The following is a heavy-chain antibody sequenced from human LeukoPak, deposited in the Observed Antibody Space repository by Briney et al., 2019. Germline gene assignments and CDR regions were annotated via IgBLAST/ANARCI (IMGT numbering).Heavy chain of an antibody. V-gene: IGHV3-74*01. D-gene: IGHD3-10*01. J-gene: IGHJ5*02. CDR1: GFSCSGYW. CDR2: INSHRSYA. Sequence: AGTLSLYSAASGFSCSGYWMHWLHQAPGEGTFWVSRINSHRSYAAYTDTVKGRFTSSRDNAKKTLYLQMKSVRDEDTAVCYCECAYYYGASGAPWGQGTLVTVSS. CDR3: ECAYYYGASGAP.